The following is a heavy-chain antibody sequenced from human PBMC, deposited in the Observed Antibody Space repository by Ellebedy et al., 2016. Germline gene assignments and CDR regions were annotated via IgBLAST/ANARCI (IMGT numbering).Heavy chain of an antibody. CDR2: INHSGST. D-gene: IGHD3-3*01. Sequence: GSLRLSCAASGFTFSSYSMNWVRQAPGKGLEWIGEINHSGSTNYNPSLKSRVTISVDTSKNQFSLKLSSVTAADTAVYYCERREWLLGYYFDYWGQGTLVTVFS. J-gene: IGHJ4*02. CDR3: ERREWLLGYYFDY. V-gene: IGHV4-34*08. CDR1: GFTFSSYS.